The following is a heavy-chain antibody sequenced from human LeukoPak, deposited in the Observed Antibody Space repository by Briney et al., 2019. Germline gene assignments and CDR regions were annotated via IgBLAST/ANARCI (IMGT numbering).Heavy chain of an antibody. CDR1: GFTFSSYG. Sequence: GGSLRLSCAASGFTFSSYGMHWVRQAPGKGLEWVAVIWYDGSNKYYADSVKGRFTISRDNSKNTLYLQMNSLRAEDTAVYYCARDPGPPFDYYYGMDVWGQGTTVTVSS. CDR2: IWYDGSNK. CDR3: ARDPGPPFDYYYGMDV. V-gene: IGHV3-33*01. J-gene: IGHJ6*02. D-gene: IGHD3-16*01.